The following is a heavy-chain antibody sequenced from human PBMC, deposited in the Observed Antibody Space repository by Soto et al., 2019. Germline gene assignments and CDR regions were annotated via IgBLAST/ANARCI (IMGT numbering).Heavy chain of an antibody. CDR1: GFTFSSYG. CDR3: AKPYYDSSGYYSRGAHYFDY. V-gene: IGHV3-30*18. D-gene: IGHD3-22*01. CDR2: ISYDGSNK. J-gene: IGHJ4*02. Sequence: PGGSLRLSCAASGFTFSSYGMHWVRQAPGKGLEWVAVISYDGSNKYYADSVKGRFTISRDNSKNTLYLQMNSLRAEDTAVYYCAKPYYDSSGYYSRGAHYFDYWGQGT.